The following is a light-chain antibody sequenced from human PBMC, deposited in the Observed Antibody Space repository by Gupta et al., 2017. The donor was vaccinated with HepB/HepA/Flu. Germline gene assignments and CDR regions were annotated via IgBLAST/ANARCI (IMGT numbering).Light chain of an antibody. CDR2: DAS. Sequence: VLTQSPATLSLSPGERATLSCRASQSVSSYLAWYQQKPGQAPRLLIYDASNRATGIPARFSGSGSGTDFTLTISSLEPEDLAIYYCQQRSNGPWTFGQGTKVEIK. CDR1: QSVSSY. CDR3: QQRSNGPWT. J-gene: IGKJ1*01. V-gene: IGKV3-11*01.